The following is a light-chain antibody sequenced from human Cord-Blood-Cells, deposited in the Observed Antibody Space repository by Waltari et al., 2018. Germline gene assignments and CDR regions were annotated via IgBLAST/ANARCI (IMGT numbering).Light chain of an antibody. Sequence: SYELTQPPSVSVSPGQTASSTCSGDKLGEKYACWYQQKPGQSPVLVIYQDSKRPSGIPYLFSGSNSENTATLTISGTQSMDEADYYCQAWDSSTYVFGTGTKVTVL. J-gene: IGLJ1*01. V-gene: IGLV3-1*01. CDR1: KLGEKY. CDR2: QDS. CDR3: QAWDSSTYV.